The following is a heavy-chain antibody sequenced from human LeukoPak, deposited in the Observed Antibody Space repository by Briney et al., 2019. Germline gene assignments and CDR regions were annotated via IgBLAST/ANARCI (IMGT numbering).Heavy chain of an antibody. CDR1: GFTFSSYW. Sequence: GGSLRLSCAASGFTFSSYWMSWVRQAPGKGLEWVANIKQDGSEKYYVDSVKGRFTISRDNAKNSLYLQMNSLRAEDTAVYYCARDLDSSTWYRGFDYWGQGTLVTVSS. J-gene: IGHJ4*02. V-gene: IGHV3-7*01. D-gene: IGHD6-13*01. CDR3: ARDLDSSTWYRGFDY. CDR2: IKQDGSEK.